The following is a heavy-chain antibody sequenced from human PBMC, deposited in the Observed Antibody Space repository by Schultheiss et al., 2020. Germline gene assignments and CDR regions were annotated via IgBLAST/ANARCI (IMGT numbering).Heavy chain of an antibody. V-gene: IGHV4-31*03. J-gene: IGHJ4*02. CDR2: IYFGGNT. CDR1: GGSIPSSGYY. CDR3: ARSSESHCAGGTCYGD. Sequence: SQPLSLTCSVSGGSIPSSGYYWGWIRQHPAKGLEWLGHIYFGGNTYYNPSLKSRLFISVDTSKNQFSLKLTSVTAADTAVYYCARSSESHCAGGTCYGDWGQGTLVTGYS. D-gene: IGHD2-15*01.